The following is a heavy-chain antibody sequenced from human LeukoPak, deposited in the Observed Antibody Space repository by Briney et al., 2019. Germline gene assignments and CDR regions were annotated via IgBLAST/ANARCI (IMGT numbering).Heavy chain of an antibody. CDR3: ARVNRNFYYDSSGYGHFYYMDV. Sequence: SETLSLTCAVSGDSISSASYCWSWVRQPAGKGLEWIGRFYSNGSTNYNPSLKSRVTISVDTSQNQSSLRLNSVTVADTAVHYCARVNRNFYYDSSGYGHFYYMDVWGKGTTVTVSS. V-gene: IGHV4-61*02. D-gene: IGHD3-22*01. CDR1: GDSISSASYC. J-gene: IGHJ6*03. CDR2: FYSNGST.